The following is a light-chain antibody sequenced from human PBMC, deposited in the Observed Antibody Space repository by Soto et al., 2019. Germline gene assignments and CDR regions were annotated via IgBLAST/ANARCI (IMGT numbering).Light chain of an antibody. V-gene: IGKV3-15*01. CDR2: DTS. Sequence: EIVMTQSPVTLSVSPVERATLSGMASQSVSRRLVWYQQKPGQAPRLLIYDTSTRATGIPARFSGSGSGTEFTLTISSLQSEDFAVYYCQQYNTWTSITFGQGTRLEIK. CDR3: QQYNTWTSIT. CDR1: QSVSRR. J-gene: IGKJ5*01.